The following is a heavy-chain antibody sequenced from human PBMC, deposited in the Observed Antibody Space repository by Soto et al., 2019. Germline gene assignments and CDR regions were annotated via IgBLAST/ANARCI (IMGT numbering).Heavy chain of an antibody. CDR3: AVPSGSFYLPLNY. V-gene: IGHV3-23*01. D-gene: IGHD3-10*01. CDR1: GFAFNNYD. CDR2: ISGSGGST. J-gene: IGHJ4*02. Sequence: QPGGSLRLSCAASGFAFNNYDMTWVRQAPGKGLEWLSVISGSGGSTYYADSVKGRFTISRDNSEKTIFLQMNSLRAEDTAIYYCAVPSGSFYLPLNYWGQGTLVTVSS.